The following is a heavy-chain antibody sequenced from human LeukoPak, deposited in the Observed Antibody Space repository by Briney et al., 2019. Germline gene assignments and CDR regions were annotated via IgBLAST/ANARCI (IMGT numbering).Heavy chain of an antibody. CDR3: ATVNYYDSSGYYPLDY. CDR1: GGTFSSYA. CDR2: IIPIFGTA. V-gene: IGHV1-69*06. J-gene: IGHJ4*02. D-gene: IGHD3-22*01. Sequence: ASVKVSCKASGGTFSSYAISWVRQAPGQGLEWMGGIIPIFGTANYAQKFQGRVTITADKPTSTAYMELSSLRSEDTAVYYCATVNYYDSSGYYPLDYWGQGTLVTVSS.